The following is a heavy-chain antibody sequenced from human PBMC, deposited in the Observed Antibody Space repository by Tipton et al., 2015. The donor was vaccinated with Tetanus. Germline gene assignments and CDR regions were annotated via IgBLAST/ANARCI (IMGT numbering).Heavy chain of an antibody. CDR3: ARFDYGDYVGYFDY. CDR2: INHSGST. J-gene: IGHJ4*02. V-gene: IGHV4-34*01. Sequence: TLSLTCAVSGGSFSGYYWSWIRQPPGKGLEWIGEINHSGSTNYNPSLKSRVTISVDTSKNQFSLKLSSVTAADTAVYYCARFDYGDYVGYFDYWGQGTLVTVSS. D-gene: IGHD4-17*01. CDR1: GGSFSGYY.